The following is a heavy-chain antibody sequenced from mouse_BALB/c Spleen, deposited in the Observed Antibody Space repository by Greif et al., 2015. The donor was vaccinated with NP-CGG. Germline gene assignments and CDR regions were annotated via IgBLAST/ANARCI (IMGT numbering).Heavy chain of an antibody. D-gene: IGHD1-1*01. CDR3: ARRYYYGRYFDV. CDR1: GFDFSRYW. CDR2: INPDSSTI. J-gene: IGHJ1*01. Sequence: EVQLVESGGGLVQPGGSLKLSCAASGFDFSRYWMSWVRQAPGKGLEWIGEINPDSSTINYTPSLKDKFIISRDNAKNTRYLQKGKVGTEDTALYYCARRYYYGRYFDVWGAGTTVTVSS. V-gene: IGHV4-1*02.